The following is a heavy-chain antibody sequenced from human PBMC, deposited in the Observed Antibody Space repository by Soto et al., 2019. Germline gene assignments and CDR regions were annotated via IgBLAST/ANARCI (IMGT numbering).Heavy chain of an antibody. V-gene: IGHV4-34*01. Sequence: SETLSLTCAVYGGSLSGYYCSWIRQPPGKGLKWIGEINHSGSTNYNPSLKSRVTISVDRSKNQFSLKLSSVTAADTAFYYFARGESVATIFGGLVPFHYWGQGTLVTVSS. D-gene: IGHD2-21*01. CDR1: GGSLSGYY. J-gene: IGHJ4*02. CDR3: ARGESVATIFGGLVPFHY. CDR2: INHSGST.